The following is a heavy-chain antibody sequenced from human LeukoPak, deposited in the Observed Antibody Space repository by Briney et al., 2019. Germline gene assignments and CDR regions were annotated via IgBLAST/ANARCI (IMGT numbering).Heavy chain of an antibody. D-gene: IGHD3-10*01. J-gene: IGHJ1*01. CDR2: IYSSGNT. CDR1: GGSISSYY. V-gene: IGHV4-59*08. Sequence: SGTLSLTCTVSGGSISSYYWSWIRQPPGRGLEWIGYIYSSGNTNYNPSLKSRVTISLDTSKNQFSLKLTSVTAADTAVYYCARHGFAGAFQHWGQGTLVTVSS. CDR3: ARHGFAGAFQH.